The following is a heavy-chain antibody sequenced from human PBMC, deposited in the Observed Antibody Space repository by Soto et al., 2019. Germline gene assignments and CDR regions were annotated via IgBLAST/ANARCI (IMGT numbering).Heavy chain of an antibody. CDR3: AKDRKVRIAGPRYDYFDY. D-gene: IGHD6-13*01. V-gene: IGHV3-30*18. Sequence: PGGSLRLSCAASGFTFSSYGMHWVRQAPGKGLEWVAVISYDGSNKYYADSVKGRFTISRDNSRNTLYLQMNSLRAEDTAVYYCAKDRKVRIAGPRYDYFDYWGQGTLVTVSS. CDR2: ISYDGSNK. J-gene: IGHJ4*02. CDR1: GFTFSSYG.